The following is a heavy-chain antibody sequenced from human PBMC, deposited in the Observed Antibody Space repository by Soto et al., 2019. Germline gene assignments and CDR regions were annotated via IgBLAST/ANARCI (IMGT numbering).Heavy chain of an antibody. D-gene: IGHD5-18*01. V-gene: IGHV4-59*01. CDR2: IYYSGST. CDR1: GGSISSYY. J-gene: IGHJ5*02. CDR3: ARVRYSYGLLWGFDP. Sequence: QVQLQESGPGLVKPSETLSLTCTVSGGSISSYYWSWIRQPPGKGLEWIGYIYYSGSTNYNPSLKSRVTISVDTSKNQFSLKLSSVTAADTAVYYCARVRYSYGLLWGFDPWGQGTLVTVSS.